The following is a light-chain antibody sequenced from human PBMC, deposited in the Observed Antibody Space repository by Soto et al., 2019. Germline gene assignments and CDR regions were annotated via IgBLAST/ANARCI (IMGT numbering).Light chain of an antibody. V-gene: IGLV4-69*01. J-gene: IGLJ3*02. Sequence: QPVLTQSPSASASLGASDKLTCTLSSGHSSYAIAWHQQQPEKGPRYLMKLNSDGSHSKGDGIPDRFSGSSSGAERYLTISSLQSEDEADYYCQTWGTGIHVFGGGTKLTVL. CDR3: QTWGTGIHV. CDR1: SGHSSYA. CDR2: LNSDGSH.